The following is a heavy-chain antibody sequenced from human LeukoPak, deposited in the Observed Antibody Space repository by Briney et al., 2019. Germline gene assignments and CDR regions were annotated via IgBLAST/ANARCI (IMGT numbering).Heavy chain of an antibody. CDR1: GVSITSDTYC. Sequence: SETLSLTCAVSGVSITSDTYCWSWIRQPPGKGLEWIGYIVHSGSTYFNPSLKSRVTISIDTSKSQFSLKLSSVTAADTAVYYCARTRDFWSGYFDYWGQGTLVTVSS. CDR2: IVHSGST. CDR3: ARTRDFWSGYFDY. D-gene: IGHD3-3*01. V-gene: IGHV4-30-2*01. J-gene: IGHJ4*02.